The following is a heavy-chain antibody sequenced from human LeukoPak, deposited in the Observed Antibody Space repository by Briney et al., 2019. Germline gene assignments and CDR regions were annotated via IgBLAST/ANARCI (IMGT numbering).Heavy chain of an antibody. J-gene: IGHJ3*02. CDR1: GGSISSGSYY. D-gene: IGHD5-18*01. Sequence: SETLSLTCTVSGGSISSGSYYWSWIRQPAGKGLEWIGRIYTSGSTNYNPSLKSRVTISVDTSKNQFSLKLSSVTAADTAVYYCARGGEYSFGYGAFDIWGQGTMFSVSS. CDR2: IYTSGST. V-gene: IGHV4-61*02. CDR3: ARGGEYSFGYGAFDI.